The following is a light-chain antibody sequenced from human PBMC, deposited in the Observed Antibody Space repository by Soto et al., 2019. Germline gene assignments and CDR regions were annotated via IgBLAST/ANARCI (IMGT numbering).Light chain of an antibody. V-gene: IGKV3-11*01. Sequence: EIVMTQSPATLSVSPWERVTLSCRASQRVTNDFAWYQQKPGQAPRLLVYDASNRATGIPTRFSGSGSGTDSTLTISNLEPEDFAVYYCQQHINWPLTFGGGTKVDIK. J-gene: IGKJ4*01. CDR2: DAS. CDR3: QQHINWPLT. CDR1: QRVTND.